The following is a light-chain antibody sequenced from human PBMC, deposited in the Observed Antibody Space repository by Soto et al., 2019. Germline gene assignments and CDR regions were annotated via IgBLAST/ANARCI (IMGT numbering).Light chain of an antibody. CDR1: SSNIGRNT. Sequence: QSVLTQPPSASGTPGQRVTISCSGSSSNIGRNTVNWYQQLPGTAPKLLIYGNNQRPSGVPARISGSKSGTSAFLAISGLQSEDEADYYCAAWDDSLNGHVVFGGGTKLTVL. J-gene: IGLJ2*01. CDR2: GNN. CDR3: AAWDDSLNGHVV. V-gene: IGLV1-44*01.